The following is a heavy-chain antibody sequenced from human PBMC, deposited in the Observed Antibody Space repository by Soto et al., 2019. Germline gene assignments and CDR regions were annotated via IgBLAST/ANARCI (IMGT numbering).Heavy chain of an antibody. Sequence: PSETLSLTCVVSGDSISNSDWWSWVRQPPGKGPEWIGEVHHSGRANFHPSLKSRVTLSVDNFMNQFTLRLTSMTAADTAVYYCARPAAGKNWFDPWGQGMLVTVSS. CDR1: GDSISNSDW. J-gene: IGHJ5*02. V-gene: IGHV4-4*02. D-gene: IGHD1-1*01. CDR3: ARPAAGKNWFDP. CDR2: VHHSGRA.